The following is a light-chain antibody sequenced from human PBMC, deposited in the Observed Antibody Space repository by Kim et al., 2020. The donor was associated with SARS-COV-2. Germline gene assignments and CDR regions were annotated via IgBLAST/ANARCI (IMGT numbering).Light chain of an antibody. V-gene: IGKV3-20*01. Sequence: SLSPGERATLSCRARQSVTNNYLAWYQHKPGQTPRLLIYGASSRATGIPDRFSGSGSGTDFTLTISRLEPEDFAVYYCHQYGSSSSFGQGTKLEI. CDR3: HQYGSSSS. CDR2: GAS. CDR1: QSVTNNY. J-gene: IGKJ2*01.